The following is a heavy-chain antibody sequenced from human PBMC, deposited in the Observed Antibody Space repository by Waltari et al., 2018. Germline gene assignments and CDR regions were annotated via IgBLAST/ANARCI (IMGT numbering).Heavy chain of an antibody. J-gene: IGHJ1*01. Sequence: QLQLQESGPGLVKPSETLSLTCTVSGGSISSSSYYWGWIRQPPGTGLEWIGSIYYSGSTYYNPSLKSRVTISVDTSKNQFSLKLSSVTAADTAVYYCARLDDFWSGYYATHPVFQHWGQGTLVTVSS. CDR3: ARLDDFWSGYYATHPVFQH. D-gene: IGHD3-3*01. CDR1: GGSISSSSYY. V-gene: IGHV4-39*01. CDR2: IYYSGST.